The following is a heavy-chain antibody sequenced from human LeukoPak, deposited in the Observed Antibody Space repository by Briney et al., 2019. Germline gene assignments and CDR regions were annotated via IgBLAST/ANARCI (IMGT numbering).Heavy chain of an antibody. Sequence: PGGSLRLSCAASGFTFSSYAMSWVRQAPGKGLEWVSAISGSGGSTYYADSVKGRFTISRDNSKSTLYLQMNSLRAEDTAVYYCAKGYSMIVVVITGFDYWGQGTLVTVSS. V-gene: IGHV3-23*01. D-gene: IGHD3-22*01. CDR3: AKGYSMIVVVITGFDY. CDR1: GFTFSSYA. J-gene: IGHJ4*02. CDR2: ISGSGGST.